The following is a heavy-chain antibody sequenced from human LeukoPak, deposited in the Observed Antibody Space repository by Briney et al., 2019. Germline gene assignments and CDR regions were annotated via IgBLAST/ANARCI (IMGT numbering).Heavy chain of an antibody. CDR2: NYYSGST. Sequence: SETLSLTCTVSGGSISSYYWSWIRQPPGKGLEWIGYNYYSGSTNYNPSLKSRVTISVDTSKNQFSLKLSSVTAADTAVYYCARGIVGATRAFDIWGQGTMVTVSS. J-gene: IGHJ3*02. CDR3: ARGIVGATRAFDI. D-gene: IGHD1-26*01. CDR1: GGSISSYY. V-gene: IGHV4-59*01.